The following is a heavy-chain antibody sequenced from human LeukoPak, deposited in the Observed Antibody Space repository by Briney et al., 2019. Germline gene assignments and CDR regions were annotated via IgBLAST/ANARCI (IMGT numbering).Heavy chain of an antibody. CDR3: ARGYCSGGSCFPGQNYFDY. V-gene: IGHV4-39*07. D-gene: IGHD2-15*01. Sequence: SETLSLTCTVSGGSINAGDYYWTWIRQPPGKGLEWVGSLFYTGNTYYNPSLKSRVTISVDTSKNQFSLKLSSVTAADTAVYYCARGYCSGGSCFPGQNYFDYWGQGTLVTVSS. J-gene: IGHJ4*02. CDR2: LFYTGNT. CDR1: GGSINAGDYY.